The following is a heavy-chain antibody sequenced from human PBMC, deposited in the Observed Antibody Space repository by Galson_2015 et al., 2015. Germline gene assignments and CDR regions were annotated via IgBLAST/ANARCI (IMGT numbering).Heavy chain of an antibody. CDR1: GGSISSGSYY. Sequence: TLSLTCSVSGGSISSGSYYWSWIRQPAGKGLEWIGRIYSSGSANYNPSLKSRVTMSLDTSKNQFSLDLRSVTAADTAVYYCAKLTLLGTEEWFDPWGQGTLVTVSS. D-gene: IGHD1-1*01. CDR2: IYSSGSA. V-gene: IGHV4-61*02. CDR3: AKLTLLGTEEWFDP. J-gene: IGHJ5*02.